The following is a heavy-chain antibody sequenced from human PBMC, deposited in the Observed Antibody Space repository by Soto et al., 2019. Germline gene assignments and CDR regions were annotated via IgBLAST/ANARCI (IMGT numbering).Heavy chain of an antibody. CDR2: INPNNGVT. CDR3: ARVSLRVAIWFDP. J-gene: IGHJ5*02. CDR1: GYIFTDYY. D-gene: IGHD3-3*01. Sequence: QVQLVQSGAEVKKPGASVKVSCKASGYIFTDYYINWVPQALGQGLAWMGWINPNNGVTNYPQKFQGTVTMTRDTSISTAYRDLGRVRFDDAALYYFARVSLRVAIWFDPWGQGTPFTVSS. V-gene: IGHV1-2*02.